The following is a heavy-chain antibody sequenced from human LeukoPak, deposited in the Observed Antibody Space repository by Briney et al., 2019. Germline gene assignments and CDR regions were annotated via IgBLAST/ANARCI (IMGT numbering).Heavy chain of an antibody. CDR1: GFTFSSYG. J-gene: IGHJ2*01. D-gene: IGHD6-25*01. CDR3: ARQQGLPQHWYFDL. Sequence: GGSLRLSCAASGFTFSSYGMHWVRQAPGKGLEWVAVIWYDGSNKYYADSVKGRFTISRDNSKNTLYLQMNSLRAEDTAVYYCARQQGLPQHWYFDLWGRGTLVTVSS. CDR2: IWYDGSNK. V-gene: IGHV3-33*01.